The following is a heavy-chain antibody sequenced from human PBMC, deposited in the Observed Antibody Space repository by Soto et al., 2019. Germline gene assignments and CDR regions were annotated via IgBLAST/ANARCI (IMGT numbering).Heavy chain of an antibody. CDR2: IYYDGNT. V-gene: IGHV4-39*02. Sequence: SETLSLTCIVSGGSITSNSHYWGWIRQPPGKGLESIGNIYYDGNTYYNPSLKSRLTFSLDTSKNQFSLRLRSVSAADTAVYYCARDKITGLFDYWGQGTLVTVSS. J-gene: IGHJ4*02. D-gene: IGHD2-8*02. CDR3: ARDKITGLFDY. CDR1: GGSITSNSHY.